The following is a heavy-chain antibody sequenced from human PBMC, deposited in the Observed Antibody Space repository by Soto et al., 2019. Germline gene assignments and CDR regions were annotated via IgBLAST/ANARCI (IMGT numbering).Heavy chain of an antibody. Sequence: LKISCKGSGYSFTSYWISWVRQMPGKGLEWMGRIDPSDSYTNYSPSFQGHVTISADKSISTAYLQWSSLKASDTAVYYCARRVGEAPYYYYASDVWGQGTTVTVSS. D-gene: IGHD1-26*01. V-gene: IGHV5-10-1*01. CDR3: ARRVGEAPYYYYASDV. J-gene: IGHJ6*02. CDR2: IDPSDSYT. CDR1: GYSFTSYW.